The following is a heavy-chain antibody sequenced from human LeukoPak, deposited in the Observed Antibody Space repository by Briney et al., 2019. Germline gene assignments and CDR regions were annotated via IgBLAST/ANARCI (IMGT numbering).Heavy chain of an antibody. V-gene: IGHV3-30*04. J-gene: IGHJ4*02. CDR3: ARDKGTSYLSSFDY. CDR1: GFTFSSYV. Sequence: PGGSLRLSCAASGFTFSSYVMHWVRQAPGKGLEWVAIISYDGSNEYYADSVKGRFTISRDNSKNTLYLQSLRAADTAVYYCARDKGTSYLSSFDYWGQGTLVTVSS. D-gene: IGHD6-6*01. CDR2: ISYDGSNE.